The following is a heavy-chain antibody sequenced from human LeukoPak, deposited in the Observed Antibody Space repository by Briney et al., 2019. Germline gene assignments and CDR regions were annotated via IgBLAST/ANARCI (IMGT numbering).Heavy chain of an antibody. CDR2: ISSSGSTI. V-gene: IGHV3-11*01. D-gene: IGHD5-12*01. CDR3: ASGNSGYDYPFDY. CDR1: GFTFSDYY. J-gene: IGHJ4*02. Sequence: GGSLRLSCAASGFTFSDYYMSWIRQAPGKGLEWVSYISSSGSTIYYADSVKGRFTISRDNAKNSLYLQMNSLRAEDTALYYCASGNSGYDYPFDYWGQGTLVTVSS.